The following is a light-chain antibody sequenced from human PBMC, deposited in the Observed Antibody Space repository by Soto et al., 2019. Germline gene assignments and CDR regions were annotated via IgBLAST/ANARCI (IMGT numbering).Light chain of an antibody. J-gene: IGKJ1*01. CDR1: QSVNSW. V-gene: IGKV1-5*03. CDR2: KAS. Sequence: DIQMTQSPSTLSASVGDRVTITCRASQSVNSWGAWYQQKPGRARKVLIHKASSLESGVPSRSSGSGSATEFTLTISSLQPDDFATYYCQHYDNSPWTFGQGTKVEIK. CDR3: QHYDNSPWT.